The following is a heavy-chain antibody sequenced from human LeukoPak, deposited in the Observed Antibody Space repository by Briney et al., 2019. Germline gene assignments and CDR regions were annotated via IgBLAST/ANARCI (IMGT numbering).Heavy chain of an antibody. CDR3: ARWDSAGTSKYYFDY. D-gene: IGHD1-26*01. J-gene: IGHJ4*02. CDR2: ISNDGSNE. Sequence: RGSLRLSCAASGFTFSSYGMHWVRQAPGKGLEWVAVISNDGSNEYYADSVEGRFNISRDNSKNTLYLQMNSLRADDTAVYFCARWDSAGTSKYYFDYWGQGTLVTVSS. V-gene: IGHV3-30*03. CDR1: GFTFSSYG.